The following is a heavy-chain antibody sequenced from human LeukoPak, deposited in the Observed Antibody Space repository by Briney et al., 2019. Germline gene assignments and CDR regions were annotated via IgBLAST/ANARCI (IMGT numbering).Heavy chain of an antibody. Sequence: ASVKVSCKVSGYTLTELSMHWVRQAPGKGLEWMGSFDPEDGETIYAQKFQGRVTMTEDTSTDTAYMELSSLRSEDTAVYYCATSHQLLWGYNWFDPWGQGTLVTVSS. CDR3: ATSHQLLWGYNWFDP. CDR2: FDPEDGET. CDR1: GYTLTELS. D-gene: IGHD2-2*01. J-gene: IGHJ5*02. V-gene: IGHV1-24*01.